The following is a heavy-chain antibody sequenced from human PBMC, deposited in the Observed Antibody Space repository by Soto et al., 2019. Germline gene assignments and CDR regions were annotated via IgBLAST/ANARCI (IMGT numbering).Heavy chain of an antibody. V-gene: IGHV1-18*01. D-gene: IGHD1-1*01. CDR2: ISAYNGNT. Sequence: EASVKVSCKASGYTFASYGISWVRQAPGQGLEWMGWISAYNGNTNYAQKLQGRVTMTTDTSTSTAYMELRSLRSDDTAVYYCARVEREPRNWFDPWGQGTLVTVSS. CDR1: GYTFASYG. J-gene: IGHJ5*02. CDR3: ARVEREPRNWFDP.